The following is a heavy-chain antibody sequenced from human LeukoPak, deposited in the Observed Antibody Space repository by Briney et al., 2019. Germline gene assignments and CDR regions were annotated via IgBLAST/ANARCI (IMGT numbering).Heavy chain of an antibody. CDR1: GYSFTTYW. V-gene: IGHV5-51*01. Sequence: GESLKISCQGSGYSFTTYWIGWVRQMPGRGLEWMGIINPGDSDTRYSPSFQGQVTISADKSISTAYLQWSSLKASDTAMYYCARHCSGGSCYGDYWGQGTLVTVSS. CDR3: ARHCSGGSCYGDY. CDR2: INPGDSDT. J-gene: IGHJ4*02. D-gene: IGHD2-15*01.